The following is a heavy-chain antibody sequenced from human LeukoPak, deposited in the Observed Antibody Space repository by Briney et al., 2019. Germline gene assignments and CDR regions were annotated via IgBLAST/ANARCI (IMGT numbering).Heavy chain of an antibody. CDR1: GYTFTGYY. CDR3: ARDRRNYDFWSGYYF. V-gene: IGHV1-2*02. Sequence: ASVKVSCKASGYTFTGYYMHWVRQAPGQGLEWMGWINPNSGGTNYAQKFQGRVTMTRDTSISTAYMELSRLRSDDTAVYYCARDRRNYDFWSGYYFWGQGMLVTVSS. J-gene: IGHJ4*02. D-gene: IGHD3-3*01. CDR2: INPNSGGT.